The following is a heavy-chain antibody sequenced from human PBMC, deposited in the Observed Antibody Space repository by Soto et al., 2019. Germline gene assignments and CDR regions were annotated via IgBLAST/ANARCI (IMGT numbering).Heavy chain of an antibody. CDR1: GFTFSSYA. Sequence: GGSLRLSCAASGFTFSSYAMSWVRQAPGKGLEWVSAISGSGGSTYYADSVKGRSTISRDNSKNTLYLQMNSLRAEDTAVYYCAKGSPVDIVATTYYYYGMDVWGQGTTVTVSS. V-gene: IGHV3-23*01. CDR2: ISGSGGST. CDR3: AKGSPVDIVATTYYYYGMDV. D-gene: IGHD5-12*01. J-gene: IGHJ6*02.